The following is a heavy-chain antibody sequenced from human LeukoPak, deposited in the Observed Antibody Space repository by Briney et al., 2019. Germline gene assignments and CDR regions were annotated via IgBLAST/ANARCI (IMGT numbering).Heavy chain of an antibody. CDR3: ARAYSGSNLDY. J-gene: IGHJ4*02. CDR2: ISYDGSNK. V-gene: IGHV3-30*04. CDR1: GFTFSSYA. D-gene: IGHD1-26*01. Sequence: GGSLRLSCAASGFTFSSYAMHWVRQAPGKGLEWVAVISYDGSNKYYADSVKGRFTISRDNSKNTLYLQMNSLRAEDTAVYYCARAYSGSNLDYWGQGTLVTVSS.